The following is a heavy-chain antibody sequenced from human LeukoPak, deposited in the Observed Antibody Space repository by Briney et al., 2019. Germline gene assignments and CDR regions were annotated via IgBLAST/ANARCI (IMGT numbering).Heavy chain of an antibody. V-gene: IGHV5-51*01. D-gene: IGHD1-26*01. CDR3: ARHTMVGATDSLDALDY. CDR1: GYSFSSYW. J-gene: IGHJ4*02. Sequence: GASLQTSCKGSGYSFSSYWICWVRQKPGKSLVWLGIIYPGDSDTRYSPSFQGQVTISADTSISTAYLQWSSLTASDTAMYYCARHTMVGATDSLDALDYWGQGTLVTVSS. CDR2: IYPGDSDT.